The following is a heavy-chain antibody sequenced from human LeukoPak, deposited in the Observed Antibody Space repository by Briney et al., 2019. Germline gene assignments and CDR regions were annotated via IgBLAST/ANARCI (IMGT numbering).Heavy chain of an antibody. CDR2: INPNSGGT. Sequence: ASVKVSCKASGYTFTGYYMHWVRQAPGQGLEWMGWINPNSGGTNYAQKFQGRVTMTRDTSISTAYMELSRLRSDDTAVYYCARLGSGAMKDAFDIWGQGTMVTVSS. CDR3: ARLGSGAMKDAFDI. D-gene: IGHD3-10*01. V-gene: IGHV1-2*02. CDR1: GYTFTGYY. J-gene: IGHJ3*02.